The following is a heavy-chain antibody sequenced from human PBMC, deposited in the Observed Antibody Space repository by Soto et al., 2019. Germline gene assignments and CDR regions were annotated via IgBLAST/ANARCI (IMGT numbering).Heavy chain of an antibody. Sequence: EVQLLESGGCFVQPGGSLRLSCVVSGFTFRTYAMTWVRQAPGKGLEWVSFISNSGGRTNYADSVRGRFTTSRDNSKNTLYLQMNSLRAEDTALYYCAKGHASGSWGPGTQVTVSS. D-gene: IGHD6-25*01. V-gene: IGHV3-23*01. CDR2: ISNSGGRT. CDR1: GFTFRTYA. CDR3: AKGHASGS. J-gene: IGHJ5*02.